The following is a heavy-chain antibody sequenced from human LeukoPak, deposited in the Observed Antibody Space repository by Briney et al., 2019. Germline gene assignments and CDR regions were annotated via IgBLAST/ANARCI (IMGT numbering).Heavy chain of an antibody. Sequence: GGSLRLSCSASGFPFSSYAMHWVRQAPGKGLEYVSAISDRGGSTYYADSVKGRFTISRDNSKNTLYLQMSSLRAEDTAVYFCVRGYSLGPYGMDVWGQGTTVTVSS. CDR2: ISDRGGST. J-gene: IGHJ6*02. CDR1: GFPFSSYA. V-gene: IGHV3-64D*09. CDR3: VRGYSLGPYGMDV. D-gene: IGHD2-15*01.